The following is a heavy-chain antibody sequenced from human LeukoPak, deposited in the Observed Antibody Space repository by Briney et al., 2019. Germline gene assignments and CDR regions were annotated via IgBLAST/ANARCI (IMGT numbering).Heavy chain of an antibody. D-gene: IGHD6-13*01. CDR1: GGSISSSNW. CDR2: IYHSGST. CDR3: ARSDSSQTAPQYNWFDP. Sequence: SGTLSLTCAVSGGSISSSNWWSWVRQPPGKGLEWIGEIYHSGSTNYNPSLKSRVTISVDKSKNQFSLKLSSVTAADTAVYYCARSDSSQTAPQYNWFDPWGQETLVTVSS. V-gene: IGHV4-4*02. J-gene: IGHJ5*02.